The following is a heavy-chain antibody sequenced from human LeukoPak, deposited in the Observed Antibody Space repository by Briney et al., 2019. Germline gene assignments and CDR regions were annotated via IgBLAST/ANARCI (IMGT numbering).Heavy chain of an antibody. CDR2: ISPKSGGT. CDR1: GYSFTDYY. CDR3: ARGVAANGRLDP. J-gene: IGHJ5*02. Sequence: ASVKVSCKTSGYSFTDYYIHWVRQAPGQGFEWLGWISPKSGGTNYAQKFQDSVSLTRDTSIDTAYMELTSLRLDDTAIYYCARGVAANGRLDPWGLGTLITVSS. D-gene: IGHD2-15*01. V-gene: IGHV1-2*02.